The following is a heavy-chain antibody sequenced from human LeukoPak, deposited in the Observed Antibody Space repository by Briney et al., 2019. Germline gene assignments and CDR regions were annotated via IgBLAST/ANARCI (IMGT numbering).Heavy chain of an antibody. D-gene: IGHD5-18*01. J-gene: IGHJ4*02. Sequence: GGSLRLSCVASGLTFNSYGMHWVRQAPGKGLVWPSHINSDGSTTNYADSVRGRFTISRDNAKNTVHLQMISLRAEDTAVYYRARDYNYAIDYWGQGTLVTVSS. CDR1: GLTFNSYG. V-gene: IGHV3-74*01. CDR3: ARDYNYAIDY. CDR2: INSDGSTT.